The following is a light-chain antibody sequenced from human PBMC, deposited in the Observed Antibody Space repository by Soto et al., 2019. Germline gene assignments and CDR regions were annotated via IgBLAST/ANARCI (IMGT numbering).Light chain of an antibody. CDR1: TSDVGGYNY. Sequence: QSALTQPRSVSGSPGQSVAISCTTTTSDVGGYNYVSWYQQHPGKAPKLIIYDVNKRPSGVPDRFPGSKSGNTASLTISGLQADDEADYYCCSYTVSYVAFGGGTKVTVL. V-gene: IGLV2-11*01. J-gene: IGLJ2*01. CDR3: CSYTVSYVA. CDR2: DVN.